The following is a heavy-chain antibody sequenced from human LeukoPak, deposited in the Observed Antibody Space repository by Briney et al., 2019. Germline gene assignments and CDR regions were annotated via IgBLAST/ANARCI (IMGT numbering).Heavy chain of an antibody. CDR1: GGSISSYY. CDR2: IYYSGST. CDR3: ARSPGYSSGWFNY. V-gene: IGHV4-59*01. J-gene: IGHJ4*02. D-gene: IGHD6-19*01. Sequence: SETLSLSCTVSGGSISSYYWSWIRQPPGKGLEWIGYIYYSGSTNYNPSLKSRVTISVDTSKNQFSLKLSSVTAADTAVYYCARSPGYSSGWFNYWGQGTLVTVSS.